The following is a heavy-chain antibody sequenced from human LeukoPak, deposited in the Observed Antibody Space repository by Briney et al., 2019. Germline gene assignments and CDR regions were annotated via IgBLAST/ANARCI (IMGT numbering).Heavy chain of an antibody. CDR3: ARLLGESTIYDL. Sequence: GGSLRLSGAASGFTFNRDWMSWSRKAPGKGQECVASIRQDGSERYNVHSVKGQFIISRDKTKNSLSLQMNSLSAEDTAMYYCARLLGESTIYDLWGQETLVTVSS. J-gene: IGHJ5*02. D-gene: IGHD3-16*01. CDR2: IRQDGSER. V-gene: IGHV3-7*01. CDR1: GFTFNRDW.